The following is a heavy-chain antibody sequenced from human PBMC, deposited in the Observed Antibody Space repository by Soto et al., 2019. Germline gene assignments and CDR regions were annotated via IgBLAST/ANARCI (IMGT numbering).Heavy chain of an antibody. V-gene: IGHV4-31*03. CDR1: GGSISSGGYY. CDR3: ARSFGVAAAGPFDY. CDR2: IYYSGST. D-gene: IGHD6-13*01. J-gene: IGHJ4*02. Sequence: SETLSLTCTVSGGSISSGGYYWSWIRQHPGKGLEWIGYIYYSGSTYYNPSLKSRVTISVETSKNQFSLKLSSVTAADTAVYNCARSFGVAAAGPFDYWGQGTLVTVSS.